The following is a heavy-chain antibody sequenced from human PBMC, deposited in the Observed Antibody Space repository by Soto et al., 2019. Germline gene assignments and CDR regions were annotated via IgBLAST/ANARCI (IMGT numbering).Heavy chain of an antibody. D-gene: IGHD1-26*01. V-gene: IGHV3-33*01. CDR2: IWYDGSNK. J-gene: IGHJ5*02. CDR1: GFTFSSYG. Sequence: QVQLVESGGGVVQPGRSLRLSCAASGFTFSSYGMHWVRQAPGKGLEWVAVIWYDGSNKYYADSVKGRFTISRDNSKNTLYLQMNSLRAEDTAVYYCAREAVGATTPSWFDPWGQGTLVTVSS. CDR3: AREAVGATTPSWFDP.